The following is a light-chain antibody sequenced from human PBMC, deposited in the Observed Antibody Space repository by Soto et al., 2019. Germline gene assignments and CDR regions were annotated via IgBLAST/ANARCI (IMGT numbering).Light chain of an antibody. V-gene: IGLV2-8*01. CDR2: EVM. J-gene: IGLJ1*01. Sequence: QSALTQPPSASGSPGQSVTISCTGTSSDVGDYNYVSWYQQHPGKAPKLIIYEVMKRPSGVPDRFSGSKSGNTASLTVSGLQAEDEADYYCSSFAVNHNFVYVFGTGTKLTVL. CDR3: SSFAVNHNFVYV. CDR1: SSDVGDYNY.